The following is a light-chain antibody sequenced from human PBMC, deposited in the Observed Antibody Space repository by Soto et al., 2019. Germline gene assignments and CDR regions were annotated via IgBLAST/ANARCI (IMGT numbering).Light chain of an antibody. V-gene: IGKV3-11*01. Sequence: EIMLTQSPSTLSLSPGETATLSCRANQLISNYLAWYQQKPGQAPRLLIYDASNRATGIPARFSGSGSGTDFTLTISSLEPEDFAVYYCQQRSNWPPWTFGQGTKVDIK. J-gene: IGKJ1*01. CDR2: DAS. CDR1: QLISNY. CDR3: QQRSNWPPWT.